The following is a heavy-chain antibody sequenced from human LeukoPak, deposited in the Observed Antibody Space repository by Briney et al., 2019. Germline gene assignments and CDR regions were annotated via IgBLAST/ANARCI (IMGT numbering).Heavy chain of an antibody. CDR2: TYYRSKWYT. CDR1: GDSVSNNNAA. CDR3: ASSSLRGSDAFDI. V-gene: IGHV6-1*01. J-gene: IGHJ3*02. D-gene: IGHD3-16*01. Sequence: SQTLSLTCAISGDSVSNNNAAWDWIRQSPSRGREWLGRTYYRSKWYTDYAVSVSSRITINPDASKNQFSLQLNSVTPEDTAVYYCASSSLRGSDAFDIWGQGTMVTVSS.